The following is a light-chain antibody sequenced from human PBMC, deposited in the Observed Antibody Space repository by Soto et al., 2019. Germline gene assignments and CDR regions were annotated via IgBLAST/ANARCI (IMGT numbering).Light chain of an antibody. Sequence: QSALTQPPSVSASPGQSVTISCTGPSSDVGSYDRVSWYQQPPGTAPKLMIYEVSNRPSGVPDRFAGSKSGNTASLSISGLQAEDEAEYVCASYTTSSAFVVFGGGTKLTVL. J-gene: IGLJ2*01. CDR2: EVS. CDR3: ASYTTSSAFVV. V-gene: IGLV2-18*02. CDR1: SSDVGSYDR.